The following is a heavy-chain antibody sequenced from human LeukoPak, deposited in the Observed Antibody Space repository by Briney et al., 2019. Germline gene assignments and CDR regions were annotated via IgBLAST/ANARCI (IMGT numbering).Heavy chain of an antibody. CDR1: GFIVSGNF. D-gene: IGHD2-15*01. CDR3: AKAPVKTCSGAYCYPFAY. CDR2: LYAGGTT. Sequence: GGSLRLSCAASGFIVSGNFMNWVRQAPGKGLEWVSILYAGGTTSYTDSVKGRFTISRDSSKNTLYLQMKSLRAEDTAVYYCAKAPVKTCSGAYCYPFAYWSQGTLVTVSS. V-gene: IGHV3-53*01. J-gene: IGHJ4*02.